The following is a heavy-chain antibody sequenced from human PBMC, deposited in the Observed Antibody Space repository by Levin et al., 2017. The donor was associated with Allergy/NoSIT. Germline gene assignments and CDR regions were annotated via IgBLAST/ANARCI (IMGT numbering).Heavy chain of an antibody. J-gene: IGHJ3*02. D-gene: IGHD5-18*01. CDR2: IYYSGST. CDR3: ARTTAMVIVFGAFDI. Sequence: SETLSLTCTVSGGSISSSSYYWGWIRQPPGKGLEWIGSIYYSGSTYYNPSLKSRVTISVDTSKNQFSLKLSSVTAADTAVYYCARTTAMVIVFGAFDIWGQGTMVTVSS. V-gene: IGHV4-39*01. CDR1: GGSISSSSYY.